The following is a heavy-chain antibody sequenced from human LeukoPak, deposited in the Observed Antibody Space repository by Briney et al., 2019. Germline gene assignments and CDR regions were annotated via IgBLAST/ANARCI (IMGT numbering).Heavy chain of an antibody. CDR3: ARAPENTFYIVNRDLDY. D-gene: IGHD3-16*01. CDR1: GYTFTSYG. CDR2: SSAYNGNT. J-gene: IGHJ4*02. V-gene: IGHV1-18*01. Sequence: ASVKVSCKGSGYTFTSYGISWVRQAPGQGVEWMGWSSAYNGNTNYAQKLQGRVTMTTDTSTSTAYTELRSLRSDDTAVYYCARAPENTFYIVNRDLDYWGQGTLVTVSS.